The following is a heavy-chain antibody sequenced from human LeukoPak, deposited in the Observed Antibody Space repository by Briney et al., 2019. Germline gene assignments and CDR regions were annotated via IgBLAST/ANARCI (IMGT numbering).Heavy chain of an antibody. CDR2: ISVRSNYR. D-gene: IGHD3-22*01. J-gene: IGHJ4*02. CDR3: VRLRRNSDRSGYYYYYDY. CDR1: GYTFSEFS. Sequence: GGSLRLSCAASGYTFSEFSVNWVRQAPGKGLEGVSSISVRSNYRYYADSVRGRFTISRDDARDSLFLQMNSLRAEDTAVYFCVRLRRNSDRSGYYYYYDYWGQGTLVTVSS. V-gene: IGHV3-21*01.